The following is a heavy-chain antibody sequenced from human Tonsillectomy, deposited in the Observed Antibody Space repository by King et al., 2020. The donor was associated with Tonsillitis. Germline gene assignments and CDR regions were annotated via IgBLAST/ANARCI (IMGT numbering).Heavy chain of an antibody. CDR2: IDGGSLSR. D-gene: IGHD3-22*01. CDR3: GKGEDYYERGGAI. V-gene: IGHV3-23*04. CDR1: GFTFSGYA. J-gene: IGHJ3*02. Sequence: VQLVESGGNLVQPGGSLRLSCEASGFTFSGYAMSWVRQAPGKGLDWVSSIDGGSLSRDYADSVKGRFTVSRDNSKNTLYLEMNSLRVEDTAVYYCGKGEDYYERGGAIWGQGTMVTVSS.